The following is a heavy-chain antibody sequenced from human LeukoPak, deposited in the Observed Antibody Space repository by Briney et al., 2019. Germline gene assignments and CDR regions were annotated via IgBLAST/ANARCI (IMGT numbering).Heavy chain of an antibody. V-gene: IGHV4-31*11. CDR2: IYYSGST. CDR3: ARAYVVRGAYNWFDP. Sequence: PSETLSLTCAVSGGSISSGSYSWSWIRQPPGKGLEWIGYIYYSGSTYYNPSLKSRVTISVDTSKNQFSLKLSSVTAADTAVYYCARAYVVRGAYNWFDPWGQGTLVTVSS. CDR1: GGSISSGSYS. J-gene: IGHJ5*02. D-gene: IGHD3-10*01.